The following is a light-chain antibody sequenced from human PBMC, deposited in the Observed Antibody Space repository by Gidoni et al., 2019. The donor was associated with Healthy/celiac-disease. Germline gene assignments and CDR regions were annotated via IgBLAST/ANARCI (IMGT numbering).Light chain of an antibody. CDR3: AAWDDSLSGV. CDR1: SSNIGSNY. CDR2: SNN. Sequence: QSVLTQPPSASGTPGQRVTISCSGSSSNIGSNYVYWYQQLPGTAPKLLIDSNNQRPSGVPDRFSGSKSGTSASLAISGLRSEDEADYYCAAWDDSLSGVFGGGTKLTVL. V-gene: IGLV1-47*02. J-gene: IGLJ2*01.